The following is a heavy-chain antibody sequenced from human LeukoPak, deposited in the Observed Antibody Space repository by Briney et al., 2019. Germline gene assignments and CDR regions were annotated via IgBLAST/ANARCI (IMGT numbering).Heavy chain of an antibody. CDR3: ASEDGHNPNLGVDY. CDR1: GFSFSSNG. CDR2: ISYDGRNK. J-gene: IGHJ4*02. D-gene: IGHD5-24*01. Sequence: GGSLRLSCAASGFSFSSNGMHWVRQAPGKGLEWEAVISYDGRNKYYADSVKGRFTISRDTSKNTLYLQMNSLRAEDTAVYYCASEDGHNPNLGVDYWGQGTLVTVSS. V-gene: IGHV3-30*03.